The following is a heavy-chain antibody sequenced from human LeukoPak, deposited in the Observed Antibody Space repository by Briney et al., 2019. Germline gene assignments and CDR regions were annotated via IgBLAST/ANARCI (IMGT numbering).Heavy chain of an antibody. J-gene: IGHJ3*02. Sequence: PGGSLRLTCAASGFTFSSYSMNWVRQAPGKGLEWVSYISSSSSTIYYADSVKGRFTISRDNAKSSLYLQMNSLRAEDTAVYYCARFFQYQLSRDAFDIWGQGTMVTVSS. CDR3: ARFFQYQLSRDAFDI. V-gene: IGHV3-48*01. CDR2: ISSSSSTI. D-gene: IGHD2-2*01. CDR1: GFTFSSYS.